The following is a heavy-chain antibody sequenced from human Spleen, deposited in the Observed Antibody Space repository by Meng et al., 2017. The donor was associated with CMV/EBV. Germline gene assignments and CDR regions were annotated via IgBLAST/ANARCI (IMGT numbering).Heavy chain of an antibody. V-gene: IGHV1-69*13. CDR3: ARVATSYYFDY. D-gene: IGHD5-12*01. J-gene: IGHJ4*02. CDR1: GYTFTSYG. Sequence: QVQLVQSGAEGKKPGASVKVSCKASGYTFTSYGISWVRQAPGQGLEWMGGIIPIFGTANYAQKFQGRVTITADESTSTAYMELSSLRSEDTAVYYCARVATSYYFDYWGQGTLVTVSS. CDR2: IIPIFGTA.